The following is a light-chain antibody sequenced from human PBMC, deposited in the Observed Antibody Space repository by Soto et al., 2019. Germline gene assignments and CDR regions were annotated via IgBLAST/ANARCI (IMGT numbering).Light chain of an antibody. J-gene: IGLJ1*01. CDR1: SSVVGGYNY. CDR3: CSYAGIYTYV. CDR2: DVS. V-gene: IGLV2-11*01. Sequence: QSALTQPRSVSGSPGQSVTISCTGTSSVVGGYNYVSWYQQHPGKAPKLMIYDVSKRPSGVPDRFSGSKSGNTASLTISGLQADDDADYYCCSYAGIYTYVFGTGTKVTVL.